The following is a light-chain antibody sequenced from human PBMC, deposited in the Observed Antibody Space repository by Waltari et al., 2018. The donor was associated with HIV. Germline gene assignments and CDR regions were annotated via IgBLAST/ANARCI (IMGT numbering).Light chain of an antibody. CDR3: TSYAGNNLV. CDR1: SSDVGAYNY. V-gene: IGLV2-8*01. J-gene: IGLJ2*01. Sequence: QSALTQPPSASGSPGQSVTISCTGTSSDVGAYNYVSWYQQHPGKAPQLMISEVSERPSGVPDRFSGSKSGNTASLTVSGLQVEDEADYYYTSYAGNNLVFGGGTKMTVL. CDR2: EVS.